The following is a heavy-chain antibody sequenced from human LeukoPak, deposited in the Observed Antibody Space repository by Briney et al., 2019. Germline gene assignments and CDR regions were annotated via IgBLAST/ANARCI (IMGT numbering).Heavy chain of an antibody. V-gene: IGHV4-4*02. D-gene: IGHD4-17*01. CDR1: GGSISNTNW. CDR3: TTILFDYGDYFDY. J-gene: IGHJ4*02. CDR2: VNLQGST. Sequence: PSETLSLTCGVSGGSISNTNWWTWVRQPPGKGLEWIGEVNLQGSTNYNPSLKSRVAISVDTSKNQFSLKLSSVTAADTAVYYCTTILFDYGDYFDYWGQGTLVTVSS.